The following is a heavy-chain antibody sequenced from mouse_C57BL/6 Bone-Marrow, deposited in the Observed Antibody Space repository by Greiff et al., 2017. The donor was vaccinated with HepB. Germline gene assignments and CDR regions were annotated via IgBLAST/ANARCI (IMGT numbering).Heavy chain of an antibody. Sequence: EVMLVESGGGLVQSGRSLRLSCATSGFTFSDFYMEWVRQAPGKGLEWIAASRNKDNDYTTEYSASVKGTVIVYRDTTKSILYLQMKALGAEDTATYYCARALIYDDYGYFDVWGTGTTVTVSA. D-gene: IGHD2-4*01. V-gene: IGHV7-1*01. CDR1: GFTFSDFY. CDR3: ARALIYDDYGYFDV. CDR2: SRNKDNDYTT. J-gene: IGHJ1*03.